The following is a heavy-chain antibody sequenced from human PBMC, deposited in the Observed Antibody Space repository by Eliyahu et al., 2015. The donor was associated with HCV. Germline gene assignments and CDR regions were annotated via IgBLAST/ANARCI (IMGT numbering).Heavy chain of an antibody. J-gene: IGHJ4*02. CDR2: ISSSSSTI. CDR1: GFTXXLYS. Sequence: EVQLVESGGGLVRPGGSLRLSCAASGFTXXLYSMNWVRQAPGKGLEWVSYISSSSSTIYSADSMKGRFTISRDNAKNSLYLQMNSLRAEDTAVYYCARGGRAVTIDYWGQGTLVTVSS. V-gene: IGHV3-48*01. D-gene: IGHD4-11*01. CDR3: ARGGRAVTIDY.